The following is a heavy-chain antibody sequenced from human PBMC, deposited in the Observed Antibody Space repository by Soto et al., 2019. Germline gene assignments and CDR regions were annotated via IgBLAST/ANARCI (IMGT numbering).Heavy chain of an antibody. V-gene: IGHV4-4*02. D-gene: IGHD1-7*01. CDR1: GGSFTSNNW. CDR3: ASRDPGTSVDY. CDR2: IYRTGST. J-gene: IGHJ4*02. Sequence: PSETLSLTCAVSGGSFTSNNWWTWVRQPPGQGQEWIGEIYRTGSTNYNPSLKSRVTISLDKSENQFSLKVTSLTAADTAVYYCASRDPGTSVDYWGQGTLVTVS.